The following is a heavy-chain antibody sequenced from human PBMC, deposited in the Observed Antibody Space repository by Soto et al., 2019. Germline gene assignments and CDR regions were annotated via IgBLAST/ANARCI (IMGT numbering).Heavy chain of an antibody. J-gene: IGHJ6*02. Sequence: ASVKVSCKASGYSFNTYGISWVRQAPGQGLERMAWISPYNATTYYAQKFQGRVTVTTDKSTSTAYMELSSLRSEDTAVYYCARLGIYCSGGSCRYYYYGMDVWGQGTTVTVSS. V-gene: IGHV1-18*01. D-gene: IGHD2-15*01. CDR3: ARLGIYCSGGSCRYYYYGMDV. CDR2: ISPYNATT. CDR1: GYSFNTYG.